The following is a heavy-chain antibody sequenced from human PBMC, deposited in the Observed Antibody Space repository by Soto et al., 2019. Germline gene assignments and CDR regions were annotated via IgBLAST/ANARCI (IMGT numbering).Heavy chain of an antibody. V-gene: IGHV1-3*01. J-gene: IGHJ4*02. Sequence: GASVKVSCKASGYTFTSYAMHWVRQAPGQRLEWMGWINAGNGNTKYSQKFQGRVTITRDTSASTAYMELSSLRSEDTAVYYCARNSLEADYWPFDYWGQGTLVTVSS. D-gene: IGHD5-12*01. CDR2: INAGNGNT. CDR3: ARNSLEADYWPFDY. CDR1: GYTFTSYA.